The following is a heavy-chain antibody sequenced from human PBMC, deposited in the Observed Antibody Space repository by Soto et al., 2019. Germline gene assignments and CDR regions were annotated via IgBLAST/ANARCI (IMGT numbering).Heavy chain of an antibody. CDR1: GESLYDYY. J-gene: IGHJ4*02. CDR2: IYSCGST. V-gene: IGHV4-4*07. CDR3: EREGTYGNYVGTLDY. Sequence: SETLSLTCTVSGESLYDYYWSWVRQPAGKGLEWIGRIYSCGSTNSNPSLKRRVTMSLDTSKNQFSLKMTPMTAADTAFYYCEREGTYGNYVGTLDYWGRGALVTVSS. D-gene: IGHD4-17*01.